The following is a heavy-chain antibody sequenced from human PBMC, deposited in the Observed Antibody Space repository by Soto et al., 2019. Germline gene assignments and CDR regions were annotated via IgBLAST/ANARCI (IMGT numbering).Heavy chain of an antibody. Sequence: SETLSLTCTVSGGSISSYYWSWIRQPPGKGLEWIGYIFYSGSTNYNPSLKSRLIISLDTSKNQFSLKLSSVTAADTAVYYCAKGEPYYYDSRGGNWFDPWGQGNLVTVSS. CDR1: GGSISSYY. D-gene: IGHD3-22*01. CDR3: AKGEPYYYDSRGGNWFDP. CDR2: IFYSGST. V-gene: IGHV4-59*01. J-gene: IGHJ5*02.